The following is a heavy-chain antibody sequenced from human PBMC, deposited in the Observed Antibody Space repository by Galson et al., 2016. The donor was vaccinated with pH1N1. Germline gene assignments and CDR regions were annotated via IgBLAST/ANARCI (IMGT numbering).Heavy chain of an antibody. CDR1: GFGFSGYG. D-gene: IGHD3-22*01. Sequence: LRLSCAASGFGFSGYGMLWVRQAPGKGLEWVTVISYDGDKKYYADSVKGRFTISRDNSEDALSLQMNSLRAEDTAVYYCAKGYYRDYSGYSIFDSWGQGTLVAVSS. CDR3: AKGYYRDYSGYSIFDS. J-gene: IGHJ4*02. CDR2: ISYDGDKK. V-gene: IGHV3-30*18.